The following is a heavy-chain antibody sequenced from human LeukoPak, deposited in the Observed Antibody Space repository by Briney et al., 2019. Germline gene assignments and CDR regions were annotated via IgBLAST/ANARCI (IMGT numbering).Heavy chain of an antibody. CDR1: GYTLTELS. V-gene: IGHV1-24*01. CDR3: ATDYSGSYWD. Sequence: ASVKVSCKXSGYTLTELSMHWVRQAPGKGLEWMGGFDPEDGETIYAQKFQGRVTMTEDTSTDTAYMELSSLRSEGTAVYYCATDYSGSYWDWGQGTLVTVSS. J-gene: IGHJ4*02. D-gene: IGHD1-26*01. CDR2: FDPEDGET.